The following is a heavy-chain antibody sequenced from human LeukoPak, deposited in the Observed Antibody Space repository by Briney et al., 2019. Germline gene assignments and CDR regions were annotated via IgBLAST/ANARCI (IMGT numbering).Heavy chain of an antibody. V-gene: IGHV4-30-4*07. J-gene: IGHJ3*02. CDR3: ARHSRTVTTGSAFDI. CDR2: IYYSGST. D-gene: IGHD4-17*01. Sequence: PSETLSLTCAVSGGSISSGGYSWSWIRQPPGKGLEWIGYIYYSGSTYYNPSLKSRVTISVDTSKNQFSLKLSSVTAADTAVYYCARHSRTVTTGSAFDIWGQGTMVTVSS. CDR1: GGSISSGGYS.